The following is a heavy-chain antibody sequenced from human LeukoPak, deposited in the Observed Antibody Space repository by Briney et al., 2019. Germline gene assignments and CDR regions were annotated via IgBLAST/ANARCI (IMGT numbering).Heavy chain of an antibody. V-gene: IGHV3-53*01. CDR2: IYSGGST. J-gene: IGHJ5*02. CDR1: GFTVSSNY. D-gene: IGHD6-13*01. CDR3: ARDPRLAAAGTSNWFDP. Sequence: GGSLTLSCSASGFTVSSNYMSWLRQAPGKGLEWVSVIYSGGSTYYADSAKGRFTISRDNSKNTLYLQMNSQRAEDTAVYYCARDPRLAAAGTSNWFDPWGQGTLVTVSS.